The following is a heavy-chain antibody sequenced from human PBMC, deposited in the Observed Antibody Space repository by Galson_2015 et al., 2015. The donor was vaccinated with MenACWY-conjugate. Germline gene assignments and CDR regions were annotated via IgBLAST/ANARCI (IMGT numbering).Heavy chain of an antibody. J-gene: IGHJ6*02. Sequence: QSGAEVKKPGESLKISCKGSGYSFTNYWIAWVRQMPGKGLEWVGLIDPVNSNTRYSPSFQGQVTISADESISTAYLQWSSLKASDTAMYYCARHPPGGRGMDVWGRGTTVTVSS. D-gene: IGHD1-26*01. V-gene: IGHV5-51*01. CDR2: IDPVNSNT. CDR1: GYSFTNYW. CDR3: ARHPPGGRGMDV.